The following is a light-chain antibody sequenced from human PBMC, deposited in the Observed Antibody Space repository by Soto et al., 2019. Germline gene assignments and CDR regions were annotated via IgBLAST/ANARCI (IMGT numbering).Light chain of an antibody. CDR2: AAS. J-gene: IGKJ1*01. CDR3: LQNYQYPRT. V-gene: IGKV1-6*01. Sequence: AIQMTQSPSSLSASVGDRVTITCRASQGISNDLDWYQQKPGKAPKLLIYAASILESGVPSRFSGSGSGTDFTLSISSLQPEDFAAYYCLQNYQYPRTFGQGTKVDIK. CDR1: QGISND.